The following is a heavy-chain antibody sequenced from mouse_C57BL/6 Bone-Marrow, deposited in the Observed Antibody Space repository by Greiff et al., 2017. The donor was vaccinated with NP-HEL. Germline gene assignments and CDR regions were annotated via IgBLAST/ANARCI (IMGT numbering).Heavy chain of an antibody. V-gene: IGHV14-4*01. J-gene: IGHJ4*01. D-gene: IGHD3-2*02. CDR2: IDTENGDT. CDR1: GFNIKDDY. Sequence: VQLQQSGAELVRPGASVKLSCTASGFNIKDDYMHWVKQRPEQGLEWIGWIDTENGDTEYASKFQGKATISADTSSNTAYLQLSSLTSEDTALDYCTTRQATGAMDYWGQGTSVTVSS. CDR3: TTRQATGAMDY.